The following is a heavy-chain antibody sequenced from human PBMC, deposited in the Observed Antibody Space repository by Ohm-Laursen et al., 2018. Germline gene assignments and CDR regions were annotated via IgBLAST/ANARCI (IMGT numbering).Heavy chain of an antibody. CDR3: VLYSSFSVS. Sequence: SDTLSLTCDVSGYSISSGHYWGWIRQAPGKGLQWIGTIYHTGNTYYNPSLESRVTISVDPSKNQFSLKLNSVTAADTALYYCVLYSSFSVSWGQGTLVTVSS. V-gene: IGHV4-38-2*01. CDR1: GYSISSGHY. CDR2: IYHTGNT. D-gene: IGHD6-6*01. J-gene: IGHJ5*02.